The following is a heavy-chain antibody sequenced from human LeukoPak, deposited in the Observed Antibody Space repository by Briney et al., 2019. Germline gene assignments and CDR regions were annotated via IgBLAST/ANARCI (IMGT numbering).Heavy chain of an antibody. CDR3: ARAGPNDHRFDY. J-gene: IGHJ4*02. D-gene: IGHD1-1*01. CDR2: ISYHGTSK. V-gene: IGHV3-30-3*01. CDR1: EFMLTNYA. Sequence: GGSLRLSCAASEFMLTNYAMPWVRQAPGKGLEWVAVISYHGTSKYYADSVKGRFTISRDISRNTLYLQMDSLRAEDTAVYYCARAGPNDHRFDYWGQGTLVTVSS.